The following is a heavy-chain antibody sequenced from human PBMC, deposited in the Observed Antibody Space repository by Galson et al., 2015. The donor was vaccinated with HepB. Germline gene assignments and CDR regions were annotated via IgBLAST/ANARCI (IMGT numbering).Heavy chain of an antibody. CDR3: ARDGVITMIASDAFDI. J-gene: IGHJ3*02. V-gene: IGHV1-18*04. CDR1: GYTFTSYG. CDR2: ISAYNGNT. D-gene: IGHD3-22*01. Sequence: SVKVSCKASGYTFTSYGISWVRQAPGQGLEWMGWISAYNGNTNYAQKLQGRVTMTTDTSTCTAYMELRSLRSDDTAVYYCARDGVITMIASDAFDIWGQGTMVTVSS.